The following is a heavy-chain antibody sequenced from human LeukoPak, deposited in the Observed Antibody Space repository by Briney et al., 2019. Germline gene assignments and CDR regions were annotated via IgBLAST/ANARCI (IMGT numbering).Heavy chain of an antibody. D-gene: IGHD3-22*01. V-gene: IGHV7-4-1*02. CDR1: GYTFTAYA. CDR2: INTNTGNP. Sequence: ASVKVSCKASGYTFTAYAMIWVRQAPGQGLEWMGWINTNTGNPTYAQGLTGRFVFSLDTSVSTAYLQISSLKAEDTAVYYCARDQGYYDSSGYYYSASFDYWGQGTLVTVSS. J-gene: IGHJ4*02. CDR3: ARDQGYYDSSGYYYSASFDY.